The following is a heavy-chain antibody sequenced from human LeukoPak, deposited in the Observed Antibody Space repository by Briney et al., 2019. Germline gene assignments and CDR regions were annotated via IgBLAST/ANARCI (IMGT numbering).Heavy chain of an antibody. V-gene: IGHV3-66*01. J-gene: IGHJ4*02. CDR1: GFTVSRDY. CDR3: AREDKEYSSSHFDY. D-gene: IGHD6-6*01. Sequence: GGSLRLSCAASGFTVSRDYMNWVRQAPGKGLEWVSVISTGGDTYYAESVKGRFTISRDNSKNTLNLQMNSLRGEDTAVYYCAREDKEYSSSHFDYWGQGTLVTVSS. CDR2: ISTGGDT.